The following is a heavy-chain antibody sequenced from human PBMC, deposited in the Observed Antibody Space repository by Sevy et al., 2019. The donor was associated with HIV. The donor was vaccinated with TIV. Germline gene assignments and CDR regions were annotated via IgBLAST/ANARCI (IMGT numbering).Heavy chain of an antibody. CDR3: AREMNYYDSSGYYSQYYFDY. J-gene: IGHJ4*02. Sequence: ASVKVSCKASGYTFTSYGISWVRQAPGQGLEWMGWISAYNGNTNYAQKLQGRVTMTTDTSTSTAYMELRMLRSDDTVVYYCAREMNYYDSSGYYSQYYFDYWGQGTLVTVSS. CDR1: GYTFTSYG. D-gene: IGHD3-22*01. CDR2: ISAYNGNT. V-gene: IGHV1-18*01.